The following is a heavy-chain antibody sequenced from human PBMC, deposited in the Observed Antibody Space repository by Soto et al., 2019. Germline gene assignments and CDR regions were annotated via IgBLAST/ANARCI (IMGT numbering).Heavy chain of an antibody. CDR1: GDSIVGLGDC. D-gene: IGHD3-9*01. CDR3: ARRYGWLYFDYWGQGSLVTVSSGKLCPASVKVSCKASGYNLFRPEVSPDDYYGMDV. V-gene: IGHV4-39*01. CDR2: IFYSGST. Sequence: SEPLCLPCTVSGDSIVGLGDCCGWIRQPPGKGLEWIGTIFYSGSTYYNPSLKSRVTISVDTSKNQFSLKLTSVTAADTALYYCARRYGWLYFDYWGQGSLVTVSSGKLCPASVKVSCKASGYNLFRPEVSPDDYYGMDVWGQGTTVTVSS. J-gene: IGHJ6*02.